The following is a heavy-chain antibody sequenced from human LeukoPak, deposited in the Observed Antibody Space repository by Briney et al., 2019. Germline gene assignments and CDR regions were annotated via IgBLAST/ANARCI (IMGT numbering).Heavy chain of an antibody. V-gene: IGHV3-66*01. CDR2: IYSGGNT. D-gene: IGHD6-19*01. CDR3: ARGIAVAGIIDY. J-gene: IGHJ4*02. Sequence: GGSLRLSCAASGFTVSSNYMSWVRQAPGKGLEWVSVIYSGGNTYYADSVKGRFTISRDNSKNTLYLQMNSLRAEDTAVYYCARGIAVAGIIDYWGQGTLVTVSS. CDR1: GFTVSSNY.